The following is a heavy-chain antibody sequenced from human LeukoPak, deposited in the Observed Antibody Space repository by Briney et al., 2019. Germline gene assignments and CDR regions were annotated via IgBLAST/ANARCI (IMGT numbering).Heavy chain of an antibody. J-gene: IGHJ4*02. D-gene: IGHD3-3*01. CDR3: GRDGVVTSYYFDY. Sequence: GASVKVSCKASGYTFTNYGISWVRQAPGQGLEWIGWISAYDGNTNYAQKLQDRVTVTRDISTSTAYMELRSLRSDDTAVYYCGRDGVVTSYYFDYWGQGTLVTVSS. V-gene: IGHV1-18*01. CDR2: ISAYDGNT. CDR1: GYTFTNYG.